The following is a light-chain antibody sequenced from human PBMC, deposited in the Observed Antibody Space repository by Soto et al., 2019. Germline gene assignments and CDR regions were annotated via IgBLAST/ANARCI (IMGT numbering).Light chain of an antibody. Sequence: EIVMTQSPATLCVSPGERATLSCRASQSISYNLAWYQQKPGQAPRLLIYGASTRATGMPARFSGSGSGREFTLTTSRLQCEGFAFYCCQQFNNWHRRFTFGPGTKVDIK. CDR2: GAS. CDR3: QQFNNWHRRFT. CDR1: QSISYN. V-gene: IGKV3D-15*01. J-gene: IGKJ3*01.